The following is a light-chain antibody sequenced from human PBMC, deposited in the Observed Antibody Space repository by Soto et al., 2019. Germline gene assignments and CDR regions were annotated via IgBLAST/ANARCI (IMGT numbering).Light chain of an antibody. CDR3: CSYAGSYKGYV. V-gene: IGLV2-11*01. CDR2: DVS. CDR1: SSDVGGYNY. J-gene: IGLJ1*01. Sequence: QSVLTQPRSVSGSPGQSVTISCTGTSSDVGGYNYVSWYQQHPGKAPKLMIYDVSKRPSGVPDRFSGSKSGNTASLTISGIQAEDEADYYCCSYAGSYKGYVFGTGTKLTVL.